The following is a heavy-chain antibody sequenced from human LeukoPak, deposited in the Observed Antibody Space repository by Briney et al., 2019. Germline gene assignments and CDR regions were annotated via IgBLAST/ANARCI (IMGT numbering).Heavy chain of an antibody. D-gene: IGHD3-10*01. CDR2: IYSGGST. CDR1: GFTVSSNY. J-gene: IGHJ3*02. V-gene: IGHV3-66*01. Sequence: GGSLRLSCAASGFTVSSNYMSWVRQAPGKGLEWVSVIYSGGSTYYADSVKGRFTISRDNSKNTLYLQMNSLRAEDTAVYYCAGGNKGGSDAFDIWGQGTMVTVSS. CDR3: AGGNKGGSDAFDI.